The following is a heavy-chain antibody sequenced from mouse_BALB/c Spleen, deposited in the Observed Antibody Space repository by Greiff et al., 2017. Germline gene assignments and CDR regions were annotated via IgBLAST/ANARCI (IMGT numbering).Heavy chain of an antibody. Sequence: EVKLVESGGGLVKPGGSLKLSCAASGFTFSDYYMYWVRQTPEKRLEWVATISDGGSYTYYPDSVKGRFTISRDNAKNNLYLQMSSLKSEDTAMYYCARHLGDYDSGDYWGQGTTLTVSS. J-gene: IGHJ2*01. V-gene: IGHV5-4*02. CDR2: ISDGGSYT. D-gene: IGHD2-4*01. CDR1: GFTFSDYY. CDR3: ARHLGDYDSGDY.